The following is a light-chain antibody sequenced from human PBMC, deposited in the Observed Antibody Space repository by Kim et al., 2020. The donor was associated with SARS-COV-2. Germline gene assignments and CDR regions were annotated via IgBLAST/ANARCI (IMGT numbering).Light chain of an antibody. V-gene: IGKV3-15*01. CDR1: QSVSSN. J-gene: IGKJ1*01. Sequence: EIVMTQSPATLSVSPGERATLSYRASQSVSSNLAWYQQKPGQAPRLLIYGASTRATGIPARFSGSGSGTEFTLTISSLQSEDFAVYYCHQYNDWPRAFGQGTKVDIK. CDR3: HQYNDWPRA. CDR2: GAS.